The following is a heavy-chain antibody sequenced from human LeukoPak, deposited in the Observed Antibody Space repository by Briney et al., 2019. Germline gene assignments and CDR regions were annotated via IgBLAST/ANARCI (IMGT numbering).Heavy chain of an antibody. V-gene: IGHV4-59*08. CDR1: GGSISSYY. D-gene: IGHD5-12*01. Sequence: SETLSLTCTVSGGSISSYYWSWIRQPPGKGLEWMGYIYYSGSTNYNPSLTSRVTISVDTSKNQFYLKLSSVTAADTAVYYCARLSPPWRNWFDPWGQGTLVTVSS. J-gene: IGHJ5*02. CDR3: ARLSPPWRNWFDP. CDR2: IYYSGST.